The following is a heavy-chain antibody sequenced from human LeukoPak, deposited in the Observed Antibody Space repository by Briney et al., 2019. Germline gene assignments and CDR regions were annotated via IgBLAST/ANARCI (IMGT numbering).Heavy chain of an antibody. CDR1: GFTFISYW. CDR3: VRDQGGERWFDP. V-gene: IGHV3-74*01. CDR2: INGYGSST. Sequence: GGSLRLSCAASGFTFISYWMHWVRQAPGKGLVWVSRINGYGSSTDFADSVKGRFTISRDNAKNTLYLQMNSLRPEDTAIYYCVRDQGGERWFDPWGQGTLVTVSS. J-gene: IGHJ5*02. D-gene: IGHD3-16*01.